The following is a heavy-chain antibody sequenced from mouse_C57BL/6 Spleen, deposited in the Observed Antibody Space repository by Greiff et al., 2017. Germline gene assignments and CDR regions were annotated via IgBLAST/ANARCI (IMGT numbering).Heavy chain of an antibody. CDR2: IDPSDSET. CDR1: GYTFTSYW. J-gene: IGHJ2*01. CDR3: ARRDYYGSSYDYFDY. V-gene: IGHV1-52*01. D-gene: IGHD1-1*01. Sequence: VQLQQSGAELVRPGSSVKLSCKASGYTFTSYWMHWVKQRPIQGLEWIGNIDPSDSETHYNQKFKDKATLTVDKSSSTAYMQLSSLTSEDSAVYYCARRDYYGSSYDYFDYWGQGTTLTVSS.